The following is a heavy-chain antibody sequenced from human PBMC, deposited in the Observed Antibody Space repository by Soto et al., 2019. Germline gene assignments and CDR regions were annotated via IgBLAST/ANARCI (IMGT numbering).Heavy chain of an antibody. CDR1: GFTVSRNY. D-gene: IGHD2-2*01. CDR2: IYSGGST. V-gene: IGHV3-66*01. CDR3: ARWAAAVDY. J-gene: IGHJ4*02. Sequence: EVQLVESGGHLVQPGGSLRLSCVISGFTVSRNYMSWVRQAPGKGLEWVSVIYSGGSTYYADSVKGRFTISRDNSRNTLYLQMNSLRADDPAVYYCARWAAAVDYWGQGTLVTVSS.